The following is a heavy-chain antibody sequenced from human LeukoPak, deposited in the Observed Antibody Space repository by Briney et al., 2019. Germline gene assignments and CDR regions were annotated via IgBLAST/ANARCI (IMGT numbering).Heavy chain of an antibody. Sequence: SETLSLTCAVSGYSITSGYHWGWIRQAPGKGLEWIGSMYHGGDTYDNPSLKSRVTLSVDTSKNQFSLNLRSVTAADTAVYYCTRVYSSGWPFDYWGQGTLVTVA. CDR1: GYSITSGYH. D-gene: IGHD6-19*01. J-gene: IGHJ4*02. CDR3: TRVYSSGWPFDY. V-gene: IGHV4-38-2*01. CDR2: MYHGGDT.